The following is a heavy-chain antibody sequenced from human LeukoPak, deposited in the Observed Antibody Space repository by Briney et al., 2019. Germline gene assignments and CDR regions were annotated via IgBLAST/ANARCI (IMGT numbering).Heavy chain of an antibody. CDR2: IKNKGDGGTT. CDR1: GFTFNKAW. J-gene: IGHJ4*02. D-gene: IGHD3-10*01. CDR3: TTSGTPFEY. Sequence: PGGSRRLSCAASGFTFNKAWMSWVRLAPGKGLEWVGRIKNKGDGGTTDYAAPVKGRFTVSRDDSKSTLYLQMNSLKTEDTAVYYCTTSGTPFEYWGQGTLVTVSS. V-gene: IGHV3-15*01.